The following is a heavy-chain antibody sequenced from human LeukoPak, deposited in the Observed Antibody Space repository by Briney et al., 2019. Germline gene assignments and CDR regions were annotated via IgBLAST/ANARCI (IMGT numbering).Heavy chain of an antibody. CDR2: ISSSSTYI. CDR1: GFSFSSYS. D-gene: IGHD4-17*01. Sequence: GGSLRLSCAASGFSFSSYSMNWVRQAPGKGLEWVSSISSSSTYIFYADSVKGRFTISRDNSKNTLYLQMNSLRAEDTAMYYCAKDRVATVTTFNDYWGQGTLVTVSS. CDR3: AKDRVATVTTFNDY. J-gene: IGHJ4*02. V-gene: IGHV3-21*04.